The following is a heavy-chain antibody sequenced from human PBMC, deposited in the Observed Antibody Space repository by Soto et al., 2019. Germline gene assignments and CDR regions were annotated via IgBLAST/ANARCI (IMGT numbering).Heavy chain of an antibody. CDR2: ITSDSSTI. Sequence: LRLSCAASGFAFSTYSINWVRQAPGKGLEWFSYITSDSSTISYADSVKGRFTVSRDNAKNSLYLQMNSLRDEDTAVYYCARVGRGVYGMDVWGQGTSVTVSS. D-gene: IGHD2-8*01. J-gene: IGHJ6*02. CDR1: GFAFSTYS. CDR3: ARVGRGVYGMDV. V-gene: IGHV3-48*02.